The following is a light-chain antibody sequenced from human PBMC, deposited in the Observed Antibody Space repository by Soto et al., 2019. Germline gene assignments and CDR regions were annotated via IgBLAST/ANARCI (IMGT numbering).Light chain of an antibody. V-gene: IGKV3D-20*02. CDR2: GAS. Sequence: EIVLTQSPGTLSLSPGERATLSCRASQSVSSSFLAWYQQKPGQAPRLLIYGASSRATGIPDRFSGSGSGTDFTRTISRLEPEDVAVYYCQQRSNWPPSLTFGGGTKVEIK. J-gene: IGKJ4*01. CDR3: QQRSNWPPSLT. CDR1: QSVSSSF.